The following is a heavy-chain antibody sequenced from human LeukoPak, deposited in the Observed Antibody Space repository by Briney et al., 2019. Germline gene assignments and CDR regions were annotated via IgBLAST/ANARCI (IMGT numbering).Heavy chain of an antibody. D-gene: IGHD3-22*01. CDR1: GGSISSYY. V-gene: IGHV4-59*08. CDR3: ARGVPYYYDSSGYYTDY. Sequence: SETLSLTCTVSGGSISSYYWSWIRQPPGKGLEWIGYIYYSGSTNYNPSLKSRVTISVDTSKNQFSLKLSSVTAADTAVYYCARGVPYYYDSSGYYTDYWGQGTLVTVSS. CDR2: IYYSGST. J-gene: IGHJ4*02.